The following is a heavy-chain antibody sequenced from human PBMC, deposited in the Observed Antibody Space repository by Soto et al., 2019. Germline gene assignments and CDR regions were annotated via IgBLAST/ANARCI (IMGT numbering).Heavy chain of an antibody. V-gene: IGHV3-48*03. J-gene: IGHJ1*01. CDR2: ISSSGSTI. CDR3: ARYYHGAAADPEYFEH. Sequence: GGSLRLSCAASGFTFSSYEMNWVRQAPGKGLEWVSYISSSGSTIYDADSVKGRFTISRDNAKNSLYLQMNSLRAEDTAVYYCARYYHGAAADPEYFEHWGQGTLVTVSS. CDR1: GFTFSSYE. D-gene: IGHD6-13*01.